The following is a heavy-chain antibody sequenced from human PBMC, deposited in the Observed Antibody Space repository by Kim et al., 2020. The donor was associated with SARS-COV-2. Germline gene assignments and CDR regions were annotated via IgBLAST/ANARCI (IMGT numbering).Heavy chain of an antibody. J-gene: IGHJ4*02. CDR3: ARDHSVVGVLET. Sequence: TYYTPSLKSRVSISLDTSKNQFSLKLSSVTAADTAVYYCARDHSVVGVLETWGQGTLVTVSS. CDR2: T. V-gene: IGHV4-31*02. D-gene: IGHD1-26*01.